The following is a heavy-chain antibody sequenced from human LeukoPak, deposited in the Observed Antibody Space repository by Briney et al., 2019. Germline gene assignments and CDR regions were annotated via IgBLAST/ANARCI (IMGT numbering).Heavy chain of an antibody. Sequence: PSETLSLTCAVCGGSFSGYYWSWIRQPPGKGLEWIGGINHSGSTNYNPSLKSRVTISVDTSKNQFSLKLSSVTAADTAVYYCARGGYSYGYNWYFDLWGRGTLVTVSS. V-gene: IGHV4-34*01. CDR2: INHSGST. CDR3: ARGGYSYGYNWYFDL. D-gene: IGHD5-18*01. CDR1: GGSFSGYY. J-gene: IGHJ2*01.